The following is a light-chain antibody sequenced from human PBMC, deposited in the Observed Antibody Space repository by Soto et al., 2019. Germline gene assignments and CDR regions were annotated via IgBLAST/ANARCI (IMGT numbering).Light chain of an antibody. CDR1: SNDVGGYDY. CDR3: NSYTSSSTLV. V-gene: IGLV2-14*01. J-gene: IGLJ2*01. Sequence: QSALTQPASVSGSPGQSITISCSGTSNDVGGYDYVSWYQQHQGKAPKLVIYEVSNRPSWVSNRFSGSKSGNTASLTISGLQPEDEADYYCNSYTSSSTLVFGGGTKLTVL. CDR2: EVS.